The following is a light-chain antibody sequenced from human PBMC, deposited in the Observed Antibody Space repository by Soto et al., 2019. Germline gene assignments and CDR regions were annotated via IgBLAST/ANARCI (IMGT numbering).Light chain of an antibody. CDR2: GNS. V-gene: IGLV1-40*01. J-gene: IGLJ3*02. CDR1: SSNIGAGYD. Sequence: QSVLTQPPSVSGAPGQRVTISCTGSSSNIGAGYDVHWYQQLPGTAPKPLIYGNSNRPSGVPDRFSGSKSVTSASLAITGLQAEDEAEYYCQSYDSSLSGWVFGGGTKLTVL. CDR3: QSYDSSLSGWV.